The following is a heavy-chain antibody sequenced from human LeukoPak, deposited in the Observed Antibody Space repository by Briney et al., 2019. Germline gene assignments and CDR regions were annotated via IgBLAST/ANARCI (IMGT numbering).Heavy chain of an antibody. CDR3: ASGNGTDV. CDR1: GFTFSTYW. Sequence: GDSLRLSCVDSGFTFSTYWMSWVRQAPGKGLEWVANIKQDGSEKYYVDSVKGRFTISRDNAQNSLYLQMNSLGADDTAVYYCASGNGTDVWGQGTTVTVSS. J-gene: IGHJ6*02. V-gene: IGHV3-7*05. CDR2: IKQDGSEK.